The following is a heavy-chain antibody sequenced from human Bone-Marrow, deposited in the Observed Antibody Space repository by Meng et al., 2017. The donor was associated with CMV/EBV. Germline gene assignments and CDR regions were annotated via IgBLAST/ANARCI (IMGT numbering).Heavy chain of an antibody. CDR1: TSGVG. V-gene: IGHV2-5*01. CDR2: LYWNDDK. CDR3: ARIQYYYDSSGAYYWYFDL. J-gene: IGHJ2*01. D-gene: IGHD3-22*01. Sequence: TSGVGVGWVRQPPGKALEWLALLYWNDDKRYSPSLKSRLTITKDTSKNQVVLTMTNMDPVDTATYYCARIQYYYDSSGAYYWYFDLWGRGTLVTVSS.